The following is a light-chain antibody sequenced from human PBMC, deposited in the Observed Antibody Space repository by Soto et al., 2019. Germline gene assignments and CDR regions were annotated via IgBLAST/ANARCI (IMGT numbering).Light chain of an antibody. CDR3: QQYYSYPRGFT. CDR2: AAS. J-gene: IGKJ3*01. V-gene: IGKV1-8*01. CDR1: QGIRSY. Sequence: IRETQSPYSFSATPGARVAINRLASQGIRSYLAWYQQKPGKAPKLLIYAASTLQSGVPSRFSGSGSGTDFTLTISCLQSEDFATYYCQQYYSYPRGFTFGPGTKVDIK.